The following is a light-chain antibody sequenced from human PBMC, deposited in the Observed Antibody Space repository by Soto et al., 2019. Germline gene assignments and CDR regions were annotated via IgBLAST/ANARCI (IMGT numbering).Light chain of an antibody. CDR2: GAS. V-gene: IGKV3-20*01. CDR3: QQYGVSPRT. J-gene: IGKJ1*01. CDR1: QSVSSSH. Sequence: EIVLTQSPGTLSLSPGERATLSCRASQSVSSSHLAWYQQKVGQAPRLLIYGASSRATGTPDRFSGSGSGTDFTLTISRLEPEDFAVYYWQQYGVSPRTFGQGTKVDIK.